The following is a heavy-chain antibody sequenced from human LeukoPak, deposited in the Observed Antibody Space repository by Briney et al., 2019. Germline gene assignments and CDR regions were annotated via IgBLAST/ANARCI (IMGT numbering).Heavy chain of an antibody. V-gene: IGHV3-53*01. CDR1: GFTVSSNY. CDR2: IYSGGST. D-gene: IGHD5-24*01. Sequence: GGSLRLSCAASGFTVSSNYMSWVRQAPGKGLEWVSVIYSGGSTYYADSVKGRFTISRDNSKNTLYLQMNSLRAEDTAVYYCARRGDGYNLYYFDYWRQGTLVTVSS. CDR3: ARRGDGYNLYYFDY. J-gene: IGHJ4*02.